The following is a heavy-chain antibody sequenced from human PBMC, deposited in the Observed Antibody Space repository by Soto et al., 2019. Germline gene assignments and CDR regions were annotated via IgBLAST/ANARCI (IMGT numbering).Heavy chain of an antibody. CDR1: GFTFSSYA. Sequence: PGGSLRLSCAASGFTFSSYAMHWVRQAPGKGLEWVAVISYDGSNKYYADSVKGRFTISRDNSKNTLYLQMNSLRAEDTAVYYCARSPLLLFGELPVNSPHYYFDYWGQGTLVTVSS. J-gene: IGHJ4*02. CDR3: ARSPLLLFGELPVNSPHYYFDY. D-gene: IGHD3-10*01. V-gene: IGHV3-30-3*01. CDR2: ISYDGSNK.